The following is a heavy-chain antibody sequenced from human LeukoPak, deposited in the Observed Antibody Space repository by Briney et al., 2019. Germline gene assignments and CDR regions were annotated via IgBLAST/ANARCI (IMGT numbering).Heavy chain of an antibody. Sequence: GGSLRLSCAASGFTFSDYYMNWIRQAPGKGLEWVSYISSSSNTIYYADSVKGRFTISRDNAKNSLYLQMNSLRAEDTAVYYCARDRDYGAGSDYWGQGTLVTVSS. CDR1: GFTFSDYY. CDR2: ISSSSNTI. V-gene: IGHV3-11*01. J-gene: IGHJ4*02. D-gene: IGHD4-17*01. CDR3: ARDRDYGAGSDY.